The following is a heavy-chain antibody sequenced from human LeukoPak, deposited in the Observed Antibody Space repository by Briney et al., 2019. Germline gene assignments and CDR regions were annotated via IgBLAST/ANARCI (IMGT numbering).Heavy chain of an antibody. CDR1: GFTFTNFA. D-gene: IGHD6-13*01. CDR3: AKDLSSSLILEG. Sequence: GGSLRLSCAASGFTFTNFAMHWVRQAPGKGLEWVAVISYDGSNKYYADSVKGRFTISRDNSKNTLYLQMNSLRAEDTAVYYCAKDLSSSLILEGWGQGTLVTVSS. J-gene: IGHJ4*02. V-gene: IGHV3-30*18. CDR2: ISYDGSNK.